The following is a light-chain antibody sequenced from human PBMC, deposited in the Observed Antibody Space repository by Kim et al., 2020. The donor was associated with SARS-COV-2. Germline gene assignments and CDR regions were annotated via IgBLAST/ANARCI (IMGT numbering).Light chain of an antibody. V-gene: IGKV1-9*01. CDR2: GSS. CDR1: QGISNY. J-gene: IGKJ1*01. CDR3: LQFNDYPRT. Sequence: ASVGYKVTIPCRASQGISNYLAWYQQNPGKAPKVLIYGSSTLQTGVPSRFSGSGSGTEFTLTISSLQPEDFATYFCLQFNDYPRTFGQGTKVDIK.